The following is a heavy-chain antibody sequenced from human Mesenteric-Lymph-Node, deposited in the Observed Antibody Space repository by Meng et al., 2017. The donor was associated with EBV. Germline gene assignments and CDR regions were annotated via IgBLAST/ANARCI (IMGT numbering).Heavy chain of an antibody. CDR2: MGPSSGTT. J-gene: IGHJ4*02. Sequence: QGQLVQSGAEMTKPGASVKVSCKASGYSFSSHEINWVRQAPGQGLEWMGWMGPSSGTTVYAQKFQGRLSMTRNISISTAYMELSSLRSEDTVVYYCAREASSHPYFDYWGQGTLVTVSS. CDR1: GYSFSSHE. V-gene: IGHV1-8*01. CDR3: AREASSHPYFDY. D-gene: IGHD3-10*01.